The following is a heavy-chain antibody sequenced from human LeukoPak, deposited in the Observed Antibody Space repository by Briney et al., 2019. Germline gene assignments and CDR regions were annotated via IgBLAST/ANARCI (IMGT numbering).Heavy chain of an antibody. D-gene: IGHD3-16*01. J-gene: IGHJ4*02. V-gene: IGHV3-33*01. CDR3: ARAWGMAKGLDY. Sequence: GRSLRLSCEASGFTFSSYGMHWVRQAPGKGLEWVAVIWYDGSNKYYADSVKGRFTISRDNSKNTLYLQMNSLRAEDTAVYYCARAWGMAKGLDYWGQGTLVTVSS. CDR2: IWYDGSNK. CDR1: GFTFSSYG.